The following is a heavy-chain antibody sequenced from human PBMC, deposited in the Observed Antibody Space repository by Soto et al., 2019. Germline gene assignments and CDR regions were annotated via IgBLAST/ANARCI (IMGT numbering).Heavy chain of an antibody. CDR2: IYYSGST. Sequence: SETLSLTCAVSGGSISSSSYYWGWIRQPPGKGLEWIGSIYYSGSTYYNPSLKSRVTISVDTSKNQFSLKLSSVTAADTAVYYCARIRGSWYPLYYYYGMDVWGQGTTVTVSS. CDR3: ARIRGSWYPLYYYYGMDV. V-gene: IGHV4-39*01. J-gene: IGHJ6*02. CDR1: GGSISSSSYY. D-gene: IGHD6-13*01.